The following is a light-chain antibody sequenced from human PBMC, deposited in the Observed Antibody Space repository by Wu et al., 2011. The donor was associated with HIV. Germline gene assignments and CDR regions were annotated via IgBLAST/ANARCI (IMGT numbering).Light chain of an antibody. V-gene: IGKV3-15*01. CDR1: ESINNN. CDR2: GPS. Sequence: GERATLSCRASESINNNLAWYQQKRGQAPRLLIYGPSTRATGIPDRFSGSGSGTEFTLTISSLQPEDVATYYCQKYNTAPWTFGQGTKVEMK. CDR3: QKYNTAPWT. J-gene: IGKJ1*01.